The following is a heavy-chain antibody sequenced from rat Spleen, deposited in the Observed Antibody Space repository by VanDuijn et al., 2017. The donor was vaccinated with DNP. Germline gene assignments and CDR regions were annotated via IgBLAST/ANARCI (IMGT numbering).Heavy chain of an antibody. CDR2: IDSAGIT. Sequence: EVQLQESGPGLVKPSQSLSLTCSVTGYSITSGYRWSWIRKFPGNRLEWMGFIDSAGITNYNPSLKSRISITRDTSKNQFFLQLNSVSTDDTATYYCARWRIGPHYFDFWGPGTMVTVSS. CDR3: ARWRIGPHYFDF. J-gene: IGHJ1*01. D-gene: IGHD1-11*01. CDR1: GYSITSGYR. V-gene: IGHV3-3*01.